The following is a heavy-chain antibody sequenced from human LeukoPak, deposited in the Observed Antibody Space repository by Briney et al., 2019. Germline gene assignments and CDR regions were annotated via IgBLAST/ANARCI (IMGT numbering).Heavy chain of an antibody. CDR2: IASDGSST. D-gene: IGHD4-23*01. CDR1: GFTFSSYW. CDR3: ARGRPHGNDY. Sequence: GGSLRLSCSAPGFTFSSYWMNWVRQAPGKGLVWVSRIASDGSSTTYADSVKGRFSISRDNAKNTLYLQMNSLRVEDTAVYYCARGRPHGNDYWGQGTLVTVSS. J-gene: IGHJ4*02. V-gene: IGHV3-74*01.